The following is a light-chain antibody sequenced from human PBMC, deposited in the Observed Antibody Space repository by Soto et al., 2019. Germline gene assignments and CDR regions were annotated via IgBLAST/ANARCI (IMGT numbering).Light chain of an antibody. CDR1: SNDVGGYNY. CDR2: EVS. CDR3: SSYAGSNNVV. J-gene: IGLJ2*01. Sequence: HSALTQPPSASGSPGQSVTISCTGTSNDVGGYNYVSWYQQHPGKAPKLMISEVSKRPSGVPDRFSGSKSGNTASLTVSGLQAEDEADYYCSSYAGSNNVVFGGGTKLTVL. V-gene: IGLV2-8*01.